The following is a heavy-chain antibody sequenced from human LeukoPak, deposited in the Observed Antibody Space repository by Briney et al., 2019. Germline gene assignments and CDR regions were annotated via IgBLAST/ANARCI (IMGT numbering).Heavy chain of an antibody. CDR3: ARGPGYSEFDV. Sequence: PGGSLRLSCAASGLPFSSYWMSWVRQATGKGPEFVVNIKEDEREKSYVDSVKGRFTISRDNAKNSVSLQMNSLRAEDTAVYYCARGPGYSEFDVWGQGAMVIVSS. J-gene: IGHJ3*01. CDR2: IKEDEREK. V-gene: IGHV3-7*01. D-gene: IGHD4-11*01. CDR1: GLPFSSYW.